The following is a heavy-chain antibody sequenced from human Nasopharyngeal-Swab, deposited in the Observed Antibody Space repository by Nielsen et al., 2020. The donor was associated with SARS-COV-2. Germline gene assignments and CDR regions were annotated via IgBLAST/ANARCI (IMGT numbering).Heavy chain of an antibody. V-gene: IGHV3-74*01. J-gene: IGHJ4*02. CDR3: GRAGSYRIDY. Sequence: GESLKISCAASGFTFSSYWMQWVRQPPGKGLEWVARLNSDGRTKDHADSLQGRFTIARDNAKNEVYLQLNGLRDEDTAVYYCGRAGSYRIDYWGQGTLVTVSS. CDR2: LNSDGRTK. CDR1: GFTFSSYW. D-gene: IGHD1-14*01.